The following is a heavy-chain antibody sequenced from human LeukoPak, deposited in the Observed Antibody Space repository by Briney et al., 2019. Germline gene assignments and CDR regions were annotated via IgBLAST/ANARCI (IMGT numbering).Heavy chain of an antibody. CDR1: GGSISSGDYY. Sequence: PSETLSLTCSVSGGSISSGDYYWSWIRQPPGKGLEWIGYIYYSGSTYYNPSLKSRVTISVDTSRNQFSLSLNSVTAADTAIYYCARADYGGPFDYWGQGTLVTVPS. V-gene: IGHV4-30-4*01. CDR3: ARADYGGPFDY. D-gene: IGHD4-23*01. J-gene: IGHJ4*02. CDR2: IYYSGST.